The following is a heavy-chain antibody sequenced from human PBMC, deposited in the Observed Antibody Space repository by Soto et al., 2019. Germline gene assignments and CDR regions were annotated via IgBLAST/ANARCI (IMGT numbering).Heavy chain of an antibody. D-gene: IGHD1-20*01. CDR2: ITGGGDTA. CDR3: AKRDRSNWSYFDY. J-gene: IGHJ4*02. Sequence: GALKTSCVTSGFTDSTYTMTHVRQAPGRGLEWVSVITGGGDTAYYADSVKGGFNISRDNSKTTLYLQMNSLRAEDTALYYCAKRDRSNWSYFDYWGQGTLVTVSS. V-gene: IGHV3-23*01. CDR1: GFTDSTYT.